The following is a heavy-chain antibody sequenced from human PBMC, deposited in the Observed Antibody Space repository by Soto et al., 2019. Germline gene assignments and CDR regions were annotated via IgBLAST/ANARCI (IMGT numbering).Heavy chain of an antibody. V-gene: IGHV1-8*01. D-gene: IGHD3-10*01. CDR2: MNPNSGNT. Sequence: ASVKVSCKASGYTFTSYDINWVRQATGQGLEWMGWMNPNSGNTGYAQKFQGRVTMTRNTSISTAYMELSSLRSDDTAVYYCARLLGGSGTNYYYYYGMDVWGQGTTVTVSS. CDR3: ARLLGGSGTNYYYYYGMDV. J-gene: IGHJ6*02. CDR1: GYTFTSYD.